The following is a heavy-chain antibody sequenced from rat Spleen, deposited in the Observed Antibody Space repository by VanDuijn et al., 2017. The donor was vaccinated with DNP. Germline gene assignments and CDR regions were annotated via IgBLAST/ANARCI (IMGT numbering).Heavy chain of an antibody. CDR1: GFTFNNYW. CDR3: ARPPDGFYHVNWFAY. V-gene: IGHV5-31*01. J-gene: IGHJ3*01. D-gene: IGHD1-12*03. CDR2: ISNGGGST. Sequence: EVQLVESGGGLVQPGRSLKLSCVASGFTFNNYWMTWIRQVPGKGLDWVASISNGGGSTYYRDSVKGRFTISRDNAKSTLYLQMDSLRSEDTATYYCARPPDGFYHVNWFAYWGQGTLVTVSS.